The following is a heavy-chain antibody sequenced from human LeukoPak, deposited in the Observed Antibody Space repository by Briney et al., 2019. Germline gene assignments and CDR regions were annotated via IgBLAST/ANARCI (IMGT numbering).Heavy chain of an antibody. CDR2: IYTSGST. CDR1: GGSISSYY. CDR3: ARGAPGYCSGGSCYTPFFDY. Sequence: SETLSLTCTVSGGSISSYYWSWIRQPAGKGLEWIGRIYTSGSTNYNPSLKSRVTMSVDTSKNQFPLKLSSVTAADTAVYYCARGAPGYCSGGSCYTPFFDYWGQGTLVTVSS. D-gene: IGHD2-15*01. J-gene: IGHJ4*02. V-gene: IGHV4-4*07.